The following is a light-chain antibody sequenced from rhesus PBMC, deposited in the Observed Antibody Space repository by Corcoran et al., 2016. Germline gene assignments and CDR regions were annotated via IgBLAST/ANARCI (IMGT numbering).Light chain of an antibody. Sequence: QAALTQPRSVSGSPGQSVTISCTGTSRDIGGYNYVSWYQQHPGTAPKLMIYEVSKRPSGVSARFSGSKSGNTASLTISGLQAEDEADYYCSSYEGSNIYIFGAGTRLTVL. CDR3: SSYEGSNIYI. CDR1: SRDIGGYNY. CDR2: EVS. V-gene: IGLV2-32*02. J-gene: IGLJ1*01.